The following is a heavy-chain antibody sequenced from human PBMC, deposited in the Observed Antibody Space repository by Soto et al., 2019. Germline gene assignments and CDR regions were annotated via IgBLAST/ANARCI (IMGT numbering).Heavy chain of an antibody. CDR3: ARVMEGYCSSTSCYAGGYFDP. J-gene: IGHJ5*02. Sequence: SETLSLTCAVSGGSIISCGYSWSWIRQPPGKGLEWIGYIYHSGSTYYNPSLKSRVTISVDRSKNQFSLKLSSVTAADTAVYYCARVMEGYCSSTSCYAGGYFDPWGQGTLVTVSS. CDR2: IYHSGST. D-gene: IGHD2-2*01. V-gene: IGHV4-30-2*01. CDR1: GGSIISCGYS.